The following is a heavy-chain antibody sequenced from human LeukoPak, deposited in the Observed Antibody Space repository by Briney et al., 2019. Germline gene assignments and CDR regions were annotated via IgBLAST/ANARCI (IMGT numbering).Heavy chain of an antibody. V-gene: IGHV1-2*02. J-gene: IGHJ5*02. Sequence: ASVKVSCKASGYTFTGYYMHWVRQAPGQGLEWMGWINPNSGGTNYAQKFQGRVTMTRDTSISTAYMELSRLRSDDTAVYYCARAPLWFGEFGVDPWGQGTLVTVSS. CDR2: INPNSGGT. D-gene: IGHD3-10*01. CDR3: ARAPLWFGEFGVDP. CDR1: GYTFTGYY.